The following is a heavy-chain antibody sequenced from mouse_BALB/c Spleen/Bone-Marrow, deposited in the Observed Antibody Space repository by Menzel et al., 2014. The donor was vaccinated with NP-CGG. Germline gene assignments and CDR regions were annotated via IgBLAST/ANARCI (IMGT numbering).Heavy chain of an antibody. CDR2: INNNDGNT. D-gene: IGHD1-1*01. CDR3: ARDNYGSRFDY. CDR1: GFTFSSYG. V-gene: IGHV5-6-3*01. Sequence: DVKLVESGRGLVQPSESLKLTCAASGFTFSSYGMSWVRQPPDKRLELVATINNNDGNTYYPDSVKGRFTISRDNAKNTLYLQMSSLKAEYTAMYYCARDNYGSRFDYWGQGTTLTVSS. J-gene: IGHJ2*01.